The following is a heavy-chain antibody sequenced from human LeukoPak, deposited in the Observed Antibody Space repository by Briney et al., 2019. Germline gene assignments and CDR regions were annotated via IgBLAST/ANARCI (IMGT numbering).Heavy chain of an antibody. V-gene: IGHV3-33*01. Sequence: GGSLRLSCAASGFTFSSYGMHWVRQAPGKGLEWVAVIWYDGSNKYYADSVKGRFTISRDNSKNTLYLQMNSLRAEDTAVYYCARQGSYYGYFDYWGQGTLVTVSS. CDR1: GFTFSSYG. CDR2: IWYDGSNK. J-gene: IGHJ4*02. D-gene: IGHD3-10*01. CDR3: ARQGSYYGYFDY.